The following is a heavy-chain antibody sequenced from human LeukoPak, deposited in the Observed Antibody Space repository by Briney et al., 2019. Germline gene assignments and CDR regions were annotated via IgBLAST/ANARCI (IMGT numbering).Heavy chain of an antibody. CDR3: ARVPDGDSLNTDANDY. CDR2: IYNSGST. J-gene: IGHJ4*02. Sequence: SETLSLTCTVSGGSISSYYWNWIRQPAGKGLEWIGRIYNSGSTNYSPSLKSRVTISVDTSKNQFSLKLSSVTAADTAVYYCARVPDGDSLNTDANDYWGQGTLVTVSS. D-gene: IGHD4-17*01. V-gene: IGHV4-4*07. CDR1: GGSISSYY.